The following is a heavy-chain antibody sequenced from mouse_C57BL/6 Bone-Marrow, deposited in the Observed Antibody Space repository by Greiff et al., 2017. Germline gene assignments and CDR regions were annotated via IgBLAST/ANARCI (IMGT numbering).Heavy chain of an antibody. D-gene: IGHD2-4*01. Sequence: VQLQQSGAELVRPGASVKLSCTASGFNIKDDYMHWVKQRPEQGLEWIGWIDPENGDTEYASKFQGKATITVDTSSNTAYLQLSSLTSEDTAVYYCARGYDYDYAMDYWGQGTSVTVSS. V-gene: IGHV14-4*01. CDR3: ARGYDYDYAMDY. CDR2: IDPENGDT. CDR1: GFNIKDDY. J-gene: IGHJ4*01.